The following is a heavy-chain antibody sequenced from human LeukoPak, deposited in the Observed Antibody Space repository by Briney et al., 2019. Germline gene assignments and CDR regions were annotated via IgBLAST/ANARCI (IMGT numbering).Heavy chain of an antibody. CDR1: GFTFSSYA. Sequence: GGSLRLSCAASGFTFSSYAMSWVRQAPGKGLEWVSAISGSGGSTYYADSVKGRFTISRDNSKNTLYLQVNSLRAEDTAVYYCAKAVLLWFGELPSYYFDYWGQGTLVTVSS. V-gene: IGHV3-23*01. CDR3: AKAVLLWFGELPSYYFDY. J-gene: IGHJ4*02. CDR2: ISGSGGST. D-gene: IGHD3-10*01.